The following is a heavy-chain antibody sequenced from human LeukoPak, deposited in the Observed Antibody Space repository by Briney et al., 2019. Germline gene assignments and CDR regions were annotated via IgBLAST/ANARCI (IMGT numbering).Heavy chain of an antibody. CDR1: GYTFTSYD. J-gene: IGHJ4*02. CDR3: ARILGYCSGGSCYSDY. V-gene: IGHV1-8*01. CDR2: MNPNSGKT. D-gene: IGHD2-15*01. Sequence: GASVKVSCKASGYTFTSYDINWVRQATGQGLEWMGWMNPNSGKTGYAQKFQGRVTMTRNTSISTAYMELSSLRSEDTAVYYCARILGYCSGGSCYSDYWGRGTLVTVSS.